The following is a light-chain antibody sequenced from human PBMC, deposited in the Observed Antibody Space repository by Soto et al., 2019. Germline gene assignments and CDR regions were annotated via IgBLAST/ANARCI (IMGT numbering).Light chain of an antibody. CDR3: QQYHNWPIT. CDR1: QSVSSN. V-gene: IGKV3-15*01. Sequence: VLTQSPGTLSLSPGERATLSCVASQSVSSNYLAWYQQKPGQAPRILMYDASTRATGISARFSGSGSGTEFTLTISSLQSEDFAVYYCQQYHNWPITFGQGTRLEIK. J-gene: IGKJ5*01. CDR2: DAS.